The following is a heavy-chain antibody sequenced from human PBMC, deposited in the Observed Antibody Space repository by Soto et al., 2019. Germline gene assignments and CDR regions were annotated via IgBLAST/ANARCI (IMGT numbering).Heavy chain of an antibody. CDR2: IYPGDSDT. D-gene: IGHD3-9*01. CDR3: ARLNDILTGYYNLYYYYGMDV. V-gene: IGHV5-51*01. CDR1: GYSFTSYW. J-gene: IGHJ6*02. Sequence: PGESLKISCQGSGYSFTSYWIGWVRQMPGKGLEWMGIIYPGDSDTRYSPSFQGQVTISADKSISTAYLQWSSLKASDTAMYYCARLNDILTGYYNLYYYYGMDVWGQGATVTVSS.